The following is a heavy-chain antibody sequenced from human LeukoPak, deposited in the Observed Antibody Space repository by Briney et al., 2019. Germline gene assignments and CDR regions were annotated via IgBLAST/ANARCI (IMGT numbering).Heavy chain of an antibody. CDR3: ARKKTYYYDSSGYGGAFDI. CDR2: IYYSGST. V-gene: IGHV4-59*12. CDR1: GGSISSYY. D-gene: IGHD3-22*01. Sequence: SETLSLTCTVSGGSISSYYWSWIRQPPGKGLEWIGYIYYSGSTNYNPSLKSRVTISVDTSKNQFSLKLSSVTAADTAVYYCARKKTYYYDSSGYGGAFDIWGQGTMVTVSS. J-gene: IGHJ3*02.